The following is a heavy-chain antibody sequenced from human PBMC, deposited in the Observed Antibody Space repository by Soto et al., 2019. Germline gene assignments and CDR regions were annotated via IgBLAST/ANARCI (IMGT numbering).Heavy chain of an antibody. CDR1: GGSISSGGYY. CDR3: ARTELVDTAVQFDY. D-gene: IGHD5-18*01. Sequence: SETLSLTCTVSGGSISSGGYYWSWIRQHPGKGLEWIGYIYYSGSTYYNPSLKSRVTISVDTSKNQFSLKLSSVTAADTAVYYCARTELVDTAVQFDYWGQGTLVTVSS. V-gene: IGHV4-31*03. J-gene: IGHJ4*02. CDR2: IYYSGST.